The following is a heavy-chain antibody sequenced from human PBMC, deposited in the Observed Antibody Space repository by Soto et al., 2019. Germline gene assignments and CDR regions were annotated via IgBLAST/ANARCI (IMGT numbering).Heavy chain of an antibody. J-gene: IGHJ4*02. CDR3: ARDRSNSPDLLDS. CDR1: GGSIISDEYY. V-gene: IGHV4-30-4*01. CDR2: VYYTGST. Sequence: SETLSLTCSVSGGSIISDEYYWTWIRQPPGGGLEWIGHVYYTGSTSYSPSLKSRLTISVDTSKNQFSLRPNSVSAADTAVYYCARDRSNSPDLLDSWGRGTLVTVSS. D-gene: IGHD1-1*01.